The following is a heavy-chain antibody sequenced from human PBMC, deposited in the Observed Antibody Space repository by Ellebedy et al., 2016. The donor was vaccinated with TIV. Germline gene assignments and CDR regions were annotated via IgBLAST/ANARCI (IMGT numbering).Heavy chain of an antibody. Sequence: PGGSLRLSCEASESTFSSYGMSWVRHAPGKGLEWVSSISTTDGTHYADSVKGRFTISRDNPKNTLYLQMNSLRAEDTAVYYCARSGVTYYYYGMDVWGQGTTVTVSS. J-gene: IGHJ6*02. CDR2: ISTTDGT. CDR3: ARSGVTYYYYGMDV. D-gene: IGHD6-25*01. V-gene: IGHV3-23*01. CDR1: ESTFSSYG.